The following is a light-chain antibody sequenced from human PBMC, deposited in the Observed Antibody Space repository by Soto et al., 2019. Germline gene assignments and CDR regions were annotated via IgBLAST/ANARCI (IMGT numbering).Light chain of an antibody. CDR1: SSDVGGYNY. Sequence: QSVLTQPASVSVSPGQSITISCTGTSSDVGGYNYVSWYQQHPGKAPKLMIYDASNRPSGVSNRFSGSKSGNTASPTIPGLQARNEADNNCSQYPGSTTYAFGPGPKFTAL. CDR3: SQYPGSTTYA. J-gene: IGLJ1*01. V-gene: IGLV2-14*01. CDR2: DAS.